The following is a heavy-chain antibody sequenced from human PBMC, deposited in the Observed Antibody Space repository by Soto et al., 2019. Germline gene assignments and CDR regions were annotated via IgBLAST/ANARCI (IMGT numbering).Heavy chain of an antibody. D-gene: IGHD7-27*01. CDR2: IPYSGST. CDR3: ATASNWYYFDF. CDR1: GGSISSFY. V-gene: IGHV4-59*01. Sequence: SETLSLTCTFSGGSISSFYWSWIRQSPGKELEWIGNIPYSGSTNYNPSLMGRITISIDTSKNQFSLELSSVTAADTAVYYCATASNWYYFDFWGQGALVTVSS. J-gene: IGHJ4*02.